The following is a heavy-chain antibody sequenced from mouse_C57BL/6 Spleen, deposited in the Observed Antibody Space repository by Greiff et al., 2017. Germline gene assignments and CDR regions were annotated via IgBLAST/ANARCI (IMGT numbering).Heavy chain of an antibody. CDR2: IDPETGGT. V-gene: IGHV1-15*01. CDR3: TRQSPNWDYFDY. Sequence: QVQLQQSGAELVRPGASVTLSCKASGYTFTDYEMHWVKQTPVHGLEWIGAIDPETGGTAYNQKFKGKAILTADKSSSTAYMELRSLTSEDSAVYYCTRQSPNWDYFDYWGQGTTLTVSS. D-gene: IGHD4-1*01. J-gene: IGHJ2*01. CDR1: GYTFTDYE.